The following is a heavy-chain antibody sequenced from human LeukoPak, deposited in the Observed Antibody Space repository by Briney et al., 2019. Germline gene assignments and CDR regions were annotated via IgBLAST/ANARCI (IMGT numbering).Heavy chain of an antibody. CDR1: GNYW. CDR2: IKKDGSEK. D-gene: IGHD3-3*01. CDR3: ASYDFWSGYFDY. J-gene: IGHJ4*02. Sequence: GGSLRLSCAASGNYWMHWVRQAPGKGLEWVANIKKDGSEKFYVDSVKGRFTIARDNAKNSLYLQMNSLRVEDTAVYYCASYDFWSGYFDYWGQGTLVTVSS. V-gene: IGHV3-7*01.